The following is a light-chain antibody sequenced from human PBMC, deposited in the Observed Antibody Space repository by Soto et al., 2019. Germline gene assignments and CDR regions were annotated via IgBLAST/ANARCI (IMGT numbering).Light chain of an antibody. Sequence: SLSASVGDRVTITCRESQSISSYVNWYQQKPGKAPKLLIYAASSLQSGVPSRLSGSGSGTDFTLTIIFLQPEDVARYYSPVWSFTAYS. CDR1: QSISSY. CDR3: PVWSFTAYS. J-gene: IGKJ2*03. CDR2: AAS. V-gene: IGKV1-39*01.